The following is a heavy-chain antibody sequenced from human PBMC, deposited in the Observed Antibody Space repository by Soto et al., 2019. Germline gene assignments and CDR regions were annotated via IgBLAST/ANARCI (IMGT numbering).Heavy chain of an antibody. J-gene: IGHJ4*02. CDR2: IIPIFGTA. Sequence: SVKVSCKASGGTFSSYAISWVRQAPGQGLEWMGGIIPIFGTANYAQKFQGRVTITADESTSTAYMELSSLRSEDTAVYYCARVTPYYDILTGRPGYDDYWGQGTLVTVSS. CDR1: GGTFSSYA. V-gene: IGHV1-69*13. CDR3: ARVTPYYDILTGRPGYDDY. D-gene: IGHD3-9*01.